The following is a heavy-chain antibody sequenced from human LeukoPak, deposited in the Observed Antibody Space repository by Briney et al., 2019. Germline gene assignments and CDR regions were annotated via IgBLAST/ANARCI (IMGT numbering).Heavy chain of an antibody. Sequence: RAGGSLRLSCAASGFTLSTYGMYWVRQAPGKGLEWVSVIYYSGSTYYADSVKGRFTISRDNSKNTLYLQMNSLRAEDTAVYYCARGLYYYDSSGYYYYWGQGTLVTVSS. CDR2: IYYSGST. V-gene: IGHV3-NL1*01. CDR1: GFTLSTYG. CDR3: ARGLYYYDSSGYYYY. D-gene: IGHD3-22*01. J-gene: IGHJ4*02.